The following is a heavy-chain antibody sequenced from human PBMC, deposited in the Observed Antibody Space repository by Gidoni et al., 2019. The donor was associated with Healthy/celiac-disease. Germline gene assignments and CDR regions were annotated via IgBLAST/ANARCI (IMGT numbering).Heavy chain of an antibody. V-gene: IGHV3-23*01. CDR1: GFPFSSYA. J-gene: IGHJ6*02. Sequence: EVQPLESGGGLVQPGGSLRLSCAASGFPFSSYAMSWVRQAPGKGLEWVSAISGSGGSTYYADSVKGRFTISRGNSKNTLYLQMNSLRAEDTAVYYCAKELAEKYQLLYRRSVGMDVWGQGTTVTVSS. CDR2: ISGSGGST. CDR3: AKELAEKYQLLYRRSVGMDV. D-gene: IGHD2-2*02.